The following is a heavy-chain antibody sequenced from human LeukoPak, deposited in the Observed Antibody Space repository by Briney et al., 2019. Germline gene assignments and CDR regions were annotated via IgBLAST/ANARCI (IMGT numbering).Heavy chain of an antibody. CDR3: ARHMIVVVTYDAFDI. CDR2: IYYSGST. D-gene: IGHD3-22*01. J-gene: IGHJ3*02. V-gene: IGHV4-39*01. Sequence: SETLLLTCTVSGGCISSSSYYWGWIRQPPGKGLEWIGSIYYSGSTYYNPYLKSRVTISVDTSKNQFSLKLSSVTAADTAVYYCARHMIVVVTYDAFDIWGQGTMVTVSS. CDR1: GGCISSSSYY.